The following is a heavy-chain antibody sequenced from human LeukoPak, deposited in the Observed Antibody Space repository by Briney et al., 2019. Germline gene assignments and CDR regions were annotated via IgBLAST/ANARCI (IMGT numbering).Heavy chain of an antibody. Sequence: GGSLRLSCVASGFSFSGYSMTWVRQAPGKGLEWVSSISRDSITYTYYADSVKGRFTISRDNTKDSLYLQMNSLRAEDTAVYYCVRPGINDYGGNFDYWGQGALVTVSS. D-gene: IGHD4-23*01. V-gene: IGHV3-21*03. J-gene: IGHJ4*02. CDR1: GFSFSGYS. CDR3: VRPGINDYGGNFDY. CDR2: ISRDSITYT.